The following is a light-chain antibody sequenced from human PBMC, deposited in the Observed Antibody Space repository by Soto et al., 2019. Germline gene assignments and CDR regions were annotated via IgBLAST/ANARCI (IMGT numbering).Light chain of an antibody. V-gene: IGLV4-69*01. CDR1: SGHSSYA. Sequence: QLVLTQSPSASASLGASVKLTCTLSSGHSSYAIAWHQQQPEKGPRYLMKLNSDGSHSKGDWIPDRFSGSSSGAERYLTISSLQSEDEADYYCHTWGTGIWVFGGGTKLTVL. CDR2: LNSDGSH. J-gene: IGLJ3*02. CDR3: HTWGTGIWV.